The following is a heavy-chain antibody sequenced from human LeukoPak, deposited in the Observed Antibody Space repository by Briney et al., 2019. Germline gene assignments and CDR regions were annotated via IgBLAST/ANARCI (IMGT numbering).Heavy chain of an antibody. J-gene: IGHJ4*02. Sequence: GGSLRLSCAVSGFSVSGYWMTWVRQAPGKGLEWVANIKQDGSEKNYVGSGKGRFTISRDNAENSLFLQMNSLRVEDTAVYYCAREWQGGIAAAGTRIEGDYWGQGTLVAVSS. V-gene: IGHV3-7*01. CDR3: AREWQGGIAAAGTRIEGDY. CDR2: IKQDGSEK. D-gene: IGHD6-13*01. CDR1: GFSVSGYW.